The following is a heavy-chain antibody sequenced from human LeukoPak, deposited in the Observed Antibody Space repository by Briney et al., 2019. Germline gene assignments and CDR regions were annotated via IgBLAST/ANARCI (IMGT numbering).Heavy chain of an antibody. CDR2: ISGSGGST. Sequence: GGSLRLSCAASGFTFSSYAMSWVRQAPGKGLEWVSAISGSGGSTYYADSVKGRFTISRDNSKNTLYLQMNSLRAEDTAVYYCAKMSGYSSGWYRGLGYFDYWGQGTLVTVSS. CDR3: AKMSGYSSGWYRGLGYFDY. D-gene: IGHD6-19*01. CDR1: GFTFSSYA. J-gene: IGHJ4*02. V-gene: IGHV3-23*01.